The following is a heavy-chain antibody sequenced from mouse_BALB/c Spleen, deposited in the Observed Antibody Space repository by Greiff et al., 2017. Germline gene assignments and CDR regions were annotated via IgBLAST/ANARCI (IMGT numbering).Heavy chain of an antibody. V-gene: IGHV7-1*02. CDR1: GFTFSDFY. CDR2: SRNKANDYTT. CDR3: ARDSTGKYFDY. D-gene: IGHD4-1*01. Sequence: DVKLVESGGGLVQPGGSLRLSCATSGFTFSDFYMEWVRQPPGKRLEWIAASRNKANDYTTEYSASVKGRFIVSRDTSQSILYLQMNALRAEDTAIYYCARDSTGKYFDYWGQGTTLTVSS. J-gene: IGHJ2*01.